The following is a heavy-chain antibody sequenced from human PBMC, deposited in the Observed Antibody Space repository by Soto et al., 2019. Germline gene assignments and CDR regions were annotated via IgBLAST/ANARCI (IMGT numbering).Heavy chain of an antibody. CDR1: GYTFTSYY. CDR3: ARDSGYCREAYYFDL. J-gene: IGHJ2*01. CDR2: INPSGGST. D-gene: IGHD3-22*01. V-gene: IGHV1-46*01. Sequence: ASVKVSCKASGYTFTSYYMHWVRQAPGQGLEWMGIINPSGGSTSYAQKFQGRVTMTRDTSTSTVYMELSSLRSEDTAVYYCARDSGYCREAYYFDLWSRGTLVTVSS.